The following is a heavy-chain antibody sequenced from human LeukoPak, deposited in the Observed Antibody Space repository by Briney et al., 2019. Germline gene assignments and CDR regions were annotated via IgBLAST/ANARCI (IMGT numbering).Heavy chain of an antibody. CDR2: IYYSGST. CDR3: ARTGSTVTMLYPFDH. J-gene: IGHJ4*02. Sequence: SETLSLTCAVSGGSIRSYYWSWIRQPPGKGLEWIGYIYYSGSTNYNPSLKSRVSISVDTSKNQFSLKLSSVTAADTAVYYCARTGSTVTMLYPFDHWGQGTLVTVSS. CDR1: GGSIRSYY. D-gene: IGHD4-17*01. V-gene: IGHV4-59*01.